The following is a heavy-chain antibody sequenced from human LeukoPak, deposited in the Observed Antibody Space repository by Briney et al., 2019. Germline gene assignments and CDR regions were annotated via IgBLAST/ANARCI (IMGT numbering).Heavy chain of an antibody. J-gene: IGHJ3*02. CDR2: IIPIFGIA. CDR3: ARGLATRPLPYAFDI. Sequence: AASVKVSCKASGGTFSSYAISWVRQAPGQELEWMGRIIPIFGIANYAQKFQGRVTITADKSTSTAYMELSSLRSEDTAVYYCARGLATRPLPYAFDIWGQGTMVTVSS. D-gene: IGHD5-12*01. V-gene: IGHV1-69*04. CDR1: GGTFSSYA.